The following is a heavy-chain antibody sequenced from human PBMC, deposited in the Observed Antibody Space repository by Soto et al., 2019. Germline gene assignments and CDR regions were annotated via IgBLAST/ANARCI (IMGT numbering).Heavy chain of an antibody. CDR2: IWYDGSNK. J-gene: IGHJ6*02. CDR1: GFTFSSFG. V-gene: IGHV3-33*01. Sequence: QVQLVESGGGVVQPGRSLRLSCAASGFTFSSFGMHWVRQAPGKGLEWVAVIWYDGSNKYYADSVKGRFTISRDNSKNTLYLQVNTLRAADTAVYYCARDSEGGRHVWGQGTTVTVSS. CDR3: ARDSEGGRHV.